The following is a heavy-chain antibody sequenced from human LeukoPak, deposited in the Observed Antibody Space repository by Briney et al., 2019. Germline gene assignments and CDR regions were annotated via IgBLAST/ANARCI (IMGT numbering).Heavy chain of an antibody. D-gene: IGHD1-26*01. J-gene: IGHJ6*03. CDR1: GGSISSYY. CDR2: IYYSGST. V-gene: IGHV4-59*08. CDR3: ARQVGATMNYYYMDV. Sequence: PSETLSLTCTVSGGSISSYYWSWIRQPPGKGLEWIGYIYYSGSTNYNPSLKSRVTISVDTSKNQFSLKLNSVTAADTAVYYCARQVGATMNYYYMDVWGKGTTVTVSS.